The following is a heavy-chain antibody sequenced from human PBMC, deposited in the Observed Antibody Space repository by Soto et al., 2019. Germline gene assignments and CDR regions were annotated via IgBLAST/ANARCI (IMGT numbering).Heavy chain of an antibody. CDR1: GYTFTSYA. V-gene: IGHV1-3*01. J-gene: IGHJ6*02. D-gene: IGHD2-2*01. CDR2: INAGNGNT. Sequence: QVQLVQSGAEVKKPGASVKVSCKASGYTFTSYAMHWVRQAPGQRLEWMGWINAGNGNTKYSQKFQGRVTITRDTSASTAYMELSSLRSEDTAVYYCARDHDIVVVPAVYYGMDVWGQGTTVTVSS. CDR3: ARDHDIVVVPAVYYGMDV.